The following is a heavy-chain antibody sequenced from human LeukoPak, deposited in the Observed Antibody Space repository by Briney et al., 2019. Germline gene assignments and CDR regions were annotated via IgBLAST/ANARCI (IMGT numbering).Heavy chain of an antibody. D-gene: IGHD6-19*01. CDR1: GYSFTRYR. Sequence: GESLKISCKASGYSFTRYRISWVRQMPGKGLEWMGRIDPSDSYTNYSPSFQGHVTISADKSISTAYLQWRSLKASDTAIYYCARTYSSGWAFFDYWGQGNMVTVSS. V-gene: IGHV5-10-1*01. CDR3: ARTYSSGWAFFDY. J-gene: IGHJ4*02. CDR2: IDPSDSYT.